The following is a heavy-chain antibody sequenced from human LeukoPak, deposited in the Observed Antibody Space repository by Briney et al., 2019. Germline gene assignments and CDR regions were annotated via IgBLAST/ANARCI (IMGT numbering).Heavy chain of an antibody. D-gene: IGHD3-10*01. CDR3: AKDGHYGSGNPTLSDY. Sequence: GGSLRLSCAASGFTFSSYGMYWVRQAPGKGLEWVAFIRYDGSNKYYADSVKGRFTVSRDNSKNTLYLQMNSLRAEDTAVYYCAKDGHYGSGNPTLSDYWGQGTLVTVSS. J-gene: IGHJ4*02. CDR1: GFTFSSYG. CDR2: IRYDGSNK. V-gene: IGHV3-30*02.